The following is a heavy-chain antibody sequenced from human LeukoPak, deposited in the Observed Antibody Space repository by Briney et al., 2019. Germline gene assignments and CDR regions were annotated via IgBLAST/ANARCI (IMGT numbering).Heavy chain of an antibody. V-gene: IGHV4-59*08. CDR1: GSSMSGYY. CDR3: ARHLLVGGSGSYPLDS. J-gene: IGHJ4*02. D-gene: IGHD3-10*01. CDR2: INYRGGT. Sequence: SETLSLTCTVSGSSMSGYYWTWIRQPPGKGLEWIGYINYRGGTTYNPSLKSRVTMSVDTSKNQFSLNLSSMTASDTAVYYCARHLLVGGSGSYPLDSWGQGTLVTVSS.